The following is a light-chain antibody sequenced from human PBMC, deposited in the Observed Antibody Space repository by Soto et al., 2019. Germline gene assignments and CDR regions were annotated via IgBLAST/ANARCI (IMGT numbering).Light chain of an antibody. Sequence: DIQMTQSPSSLSASVGDRVTISCRASQSINRDLTWYQQKPGKAPKLLIYAASSLQGGVPSRFSGSGSGTDFTLTIRSLQAEDSATYYCQQSYSNFLSFGGGTKVEI. CDR1: QSINRD. J-gene: IGKJ4*01. CDR2: AAS. CDR3: QQSYSNFLS. V-gene: IGKV1-39*01.